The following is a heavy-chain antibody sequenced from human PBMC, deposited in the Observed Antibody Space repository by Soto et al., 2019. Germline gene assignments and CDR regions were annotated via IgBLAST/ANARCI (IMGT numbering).Heavy chain of an antibody. CDR1: GYTFTSYA. J-gene: IGHJ6*02. CDR3: ARWAGISYYYYYGMDV. CDR2: INAGNGNT. D-gene: IGHD6-13*01. V-gene: IGHV1-3*01. Sequence: ASVEVSCKXSGYTFTSYAMHWVRQAPGQRLEWMGWINAGNGNTKYSQKFQGRVTITRDTSASTAYMELSSLRSEDTAVYYCARWAGISYYYYYGMDVWGQGTTVTVSS.